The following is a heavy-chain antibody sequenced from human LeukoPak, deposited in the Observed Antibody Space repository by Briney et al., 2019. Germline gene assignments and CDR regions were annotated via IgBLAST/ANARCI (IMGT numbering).Heavy chain of an antibody. CDR1: GFTFSSYT. V-gene: IGHV3-23*01. CDR2: ISGSGGST. D-gene: IGHD5-18*01. J-gene: IGHJ4*02. CDR3: AKDRIQLWFSYYFDY. Sequence: GGSLRLSCAASGFTFSSYTMSWVRQAPGKGLEWVSAISGSGGSTYYADSVKGRFTISRDNSKNTLYLQMNSLRAEDTAVYYCAKDRIQLWFSYYFDYWGQGTLVTVSS.